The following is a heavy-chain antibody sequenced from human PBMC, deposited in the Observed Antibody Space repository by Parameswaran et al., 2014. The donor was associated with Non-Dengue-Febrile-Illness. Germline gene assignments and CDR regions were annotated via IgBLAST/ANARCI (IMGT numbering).Heavy chain of an antibody. D-gene: IGHD3-3*01. J-gene: IGHJ4*02. CDR1: GFTFSSYA. Sequence: GSLRLSCAASGFTFSSYAMTWVRQAPGKGLEWVSVISGSGGSTYYADSVQGRFTISRDNSKNTLYLQMNSLRAEDTAVYHCAKASTEMFWSGYSHWGQGTLVTVSS. CDR2: ISGSGGST. V-gene: IGHV3-23*01. CDR3: AKASTEMFWSGYSH.